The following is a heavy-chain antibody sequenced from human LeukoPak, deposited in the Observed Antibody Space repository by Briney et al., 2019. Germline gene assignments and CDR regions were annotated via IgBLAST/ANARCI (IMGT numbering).Heavy chain of an antibody. CDR3: AKDGGYFFDS. CDR2: ISGGVGST. V-gene: IGHV3-23*01. Sequence: GGSLRLSCAVSGFTLITYAMSWVRQTPGKGLEWVSRISGGVGSTYYADSVKGRFTISRDNFQNTLYLQMDSLRAEDTAIYYCAKDGGYFFDSWGQGTLVTVSS. CDR1: GFTLITYA. J-gene: IGHJ4*02.